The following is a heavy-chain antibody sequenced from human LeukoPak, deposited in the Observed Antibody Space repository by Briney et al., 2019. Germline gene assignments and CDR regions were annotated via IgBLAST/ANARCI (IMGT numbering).Heavy chain of an antibody. D-gene: IGHD3-10*01. J-gene: IGHJ5*02. Sequence: SETLSLTCTVSSGSINTSNYYWGWIRQPPGKGLEWIGNIFYRGGTYYSPSLKSRVTISEDTSKNQFSLKLRSVTAADTAVYYCARGPRFGELLWHWFDPWGQGTLVTVSS. CDR3: ARGPRFGELLWHWFDP. V-gene: IGHV4-39*07. CDR1: SGSINTSNYY. CDR2: IFYRGGT.